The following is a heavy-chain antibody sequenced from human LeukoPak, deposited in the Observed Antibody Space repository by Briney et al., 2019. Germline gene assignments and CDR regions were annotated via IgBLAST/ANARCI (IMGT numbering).Heavy chain of an antibody. J-gene: IGHJ4*02. D-gene: IGHD1-26*01. CDR1: GFTFSSYA. CDR3: ARVVGATYFDY. Sequence: PGGSLRLSCAASGFTFSSYAMHWVRQAPGKGLEYVSGISSNGGSTYSANSVKGRFTISSDNSRNTLYLQMGSLRPEDMAVYYCARVVGATYFDYWGQGTLVTVSS. V-gene: IGHV3-64*01. CDR2: ISSNGGST.